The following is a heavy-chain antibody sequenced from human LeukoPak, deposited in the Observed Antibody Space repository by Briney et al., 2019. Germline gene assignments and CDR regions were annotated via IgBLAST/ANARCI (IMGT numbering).Heavy chain of an antibody. D-gene: IGHD5-18*01. V-gene: IGHV4-34*01. J-gene: IGHJ2*01. CDR2: INHSGST. CDR1: GGSFSGYY. CDR3: ARERIQLWLSYFDL. Sequence: SETLSLTCAVYGGSFSGYYWSWIRQPPEKGLEWIGEINHSGSTNYNPSLKSRVTISVDTSKNQFSLKLSSVTAADTAVYYCARERIQLWLSYFDLWGRGTLVTVSS.